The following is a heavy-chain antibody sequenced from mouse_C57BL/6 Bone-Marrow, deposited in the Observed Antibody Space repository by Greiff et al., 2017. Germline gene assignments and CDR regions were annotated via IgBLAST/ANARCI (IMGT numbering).Heavy chain of an antibody. J-gene: IGHJ1*03. CDR2: IWSGGST. Sequence: VKLVESGPGLVQPSQSLSITCTVSGFSLTSYGVHWVRQSPGKGLEWLGVIWSGGSTDYNAAFISRLSIIKDSSKCQLFFKMNCLQAGDTAIYYYARKTYDGYYPCYFDVWGTGTTVTVSS. CDR1: GFSLTSYG. CDR3: ARKTYDGYYPCYFDV. D-gene: IGHD2-3*01. V-gene: IGHV2-2*01.